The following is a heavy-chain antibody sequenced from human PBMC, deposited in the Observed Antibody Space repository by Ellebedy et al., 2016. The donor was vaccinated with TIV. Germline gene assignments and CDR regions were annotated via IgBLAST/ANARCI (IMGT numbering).Heavy chain of an antibody. Sequence: GGSLRLSCAASGSTFSSYNMNWVRQTPGGGLEWVSYITAGSSTIYYADSVRGRFTISRDNGRNSLYLQMNSLRAEDTAIYYCARNFGDYGADPFSGYWGQGTLVTVSS. CDR2: ITAGSSTI. V-gene: IGHV3-48*01. CDR3: ARNFGDYGADPFSGY. CDR1: GSTFSSYN. J-gene: IGHJ4*02. D-gene: IGHD4-17*01.